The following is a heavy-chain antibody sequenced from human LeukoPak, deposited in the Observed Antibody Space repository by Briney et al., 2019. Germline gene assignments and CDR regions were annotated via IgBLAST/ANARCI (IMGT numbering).Heavy chain of an antibody. D-gene: IGHD6-19*01. J-gene: IGHJ4*02. CDR3: ARLDSSGWDDY. V-gene: IGHV4-39*01. Sequence: SETLSLTCTVSGGSISSSSYYWGPIRQPPGNGLEWIGSIYHSGSTYYNPSFKSRVTISVDTSKNQFSLKLSSVTAADTAVYYCARLDSSGWDDYWGQGTLVTVSS. CDR2: IYHSGST. CDR1: GGSISSSSYY.